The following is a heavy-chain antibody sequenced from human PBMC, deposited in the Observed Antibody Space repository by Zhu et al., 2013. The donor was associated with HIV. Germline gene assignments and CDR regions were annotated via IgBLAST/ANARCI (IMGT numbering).Heavy chain of an antibody. V-gene: IGHV3-21*01. CDR3: ARDSLEWLLLGDYYYYYGMDV. Sequence: EVQLVESGGGLVKPGGSLRLSCAASGFTFSSYSMNWVRQAPGKGLEWVSSISSSSSYIYYADSVKGRFTISRDNAKNSLYLQMNSLRAEDTAVYYCARDSLEWLLLGDYYYYYGMDVWGQGTTVTVSS. D-gene: IGHD3-22*01. CDR1: GFTFSSYS. CDR2: ISSSSSYI. J-gene: IGHJ6*02.